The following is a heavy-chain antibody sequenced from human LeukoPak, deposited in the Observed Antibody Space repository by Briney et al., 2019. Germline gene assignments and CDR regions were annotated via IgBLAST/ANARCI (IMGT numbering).Heavy chain of an antibody. CDR2: ISYDGSNK. CDR1: GFTFSSYA. Sequence: GRSLRLSCAASGFTFSSYAMHWVRQAPGKGLEWVAVISYDGSNKYYADSVKGRFTISRDNSKNTLYLQMNSLRAEDTAVYYCTTDRYYDNSELQFQHWGQGTLVTVSS. CDR3: TTDRYYDNSELQFQH. V-gene: IGHV3-30-3*01. D-gene: IGHD3-22*01. J-gene: IGHJ1*01.